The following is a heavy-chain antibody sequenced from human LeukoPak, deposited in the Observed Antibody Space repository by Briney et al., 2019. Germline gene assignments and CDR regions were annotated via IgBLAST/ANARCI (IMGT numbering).Heavy chain of an antibody. Sequence: ASVKVPCKASGYTFTSYYMHWVRQAPGQGLEWMGIINPSGGSTSYAQKFQGRVTMTRDMSTSTVYMELSSLRSEDTAVYYCARDSKGYCGGDCYSGNFDYWGQGTLVTVSS. D-gene: IGHD2-21*02. CDR1: GYTFTSYY. CDR3: ARDSKGYCGGDCYSGNFDY. V-gene: IGHV1-46*01. CDR2: INPSGGST. J-gene: IGHJ4*02.